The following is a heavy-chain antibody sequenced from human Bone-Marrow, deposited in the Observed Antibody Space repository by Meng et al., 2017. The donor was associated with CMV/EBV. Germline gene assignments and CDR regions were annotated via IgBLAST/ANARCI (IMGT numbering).Heavy chain of an antibody. CDR1: GYTFTSYG. CDR2: ISAYNGNT. J-gene: IGHJ6*02. CDR3: ASSTRPFYGMDV. Sequence: ASVKVSCKASGYTFTSYGISWVRQAPGQGLEWMGWISAYNGNTNYAQKLQGRVTMTTDTSTSTAYMELRSLRSDDTAVYYRASSTRPFYGMDVWDQATTVTVSS. V-gene: IGHV1-18*01.